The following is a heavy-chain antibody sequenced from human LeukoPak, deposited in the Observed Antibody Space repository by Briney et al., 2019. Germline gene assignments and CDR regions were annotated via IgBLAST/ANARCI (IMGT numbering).Heavy chain of an antibody. CDR1: GGSISSGDYY. Sequence: PSETLSLTCTVSGGSISSGDYYWSWIRQPPGKGLEWIGYIYYSGSTYYNPSLKSRVIISLDTSQNQFSLKLSSVTAADTAVYYCARHDYGDYGAFDIWGQGTMVTVSS. D-gene: IGHD4-17*01. CDR2: IYYSGST. J-gene: IGHJ3*02. CDR3: ARHDYGDYGAFDI. V-gene: IGHV4-30-4*01.